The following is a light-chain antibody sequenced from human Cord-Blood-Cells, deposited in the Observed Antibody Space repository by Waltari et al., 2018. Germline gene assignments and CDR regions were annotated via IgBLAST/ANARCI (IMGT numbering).Light chain of an antibody. Sequence: SSELTQDPAVSVALGQTVRITCQGDSLRSYYASWYQQKPGQAPVLVIYGKNNRPSGIPDRFTGSSSGNTASLTITGAQAEDEADYCCNSRDSSGNQYVFGTGTKVTVL. CDR3: NSRDSSGNQYV. CDR2: GKN. CDR1: SLRSYY. V-gene: IGLV3-19*01. J-gene: IGLJ1*01.